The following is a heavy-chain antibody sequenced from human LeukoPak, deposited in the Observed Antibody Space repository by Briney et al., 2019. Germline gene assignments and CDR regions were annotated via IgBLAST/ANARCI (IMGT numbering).Heavy chain of an antibody. V-gene: IGHV4-4*07. CDR3: ARDMSLLWFGEL. CDR2: IYTSGST. CDR1: GGSISSYY. Sequence: SETLSLTCTVSGGSISSYYWSWIRQPAGKGLEWIGRIYTSGSTNYNPSLKSRVTMSVDTSKNQFSLKLSSVTATDTAVYYCARDMSLLWFGELWGQGTLVTVSS. D-gene: IGHD3-10*01. J-gene: IGHJ4*02.